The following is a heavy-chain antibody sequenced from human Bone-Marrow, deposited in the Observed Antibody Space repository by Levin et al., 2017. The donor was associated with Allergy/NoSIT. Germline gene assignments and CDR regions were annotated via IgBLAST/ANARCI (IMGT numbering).Heavy chain of an antibody. V-gene: IGHV1-18*01. CDR3: AIDASYRSDWLSDF. J-gene: IGHJ4*02. CDR1: AYKFDSYG. Sequence: ASVKVSCKGSAYKFDSYGISWVRQAPGQGLEWMGWISISKGDTNYAQKFQGRVTMTRDISTQTAYMELKRLRSDDTAVYYCAIDASYRSDWLSDFWGQGTRVTVSS. CDR2: ISISKGDT. D-gene: IGHD6-19*01.